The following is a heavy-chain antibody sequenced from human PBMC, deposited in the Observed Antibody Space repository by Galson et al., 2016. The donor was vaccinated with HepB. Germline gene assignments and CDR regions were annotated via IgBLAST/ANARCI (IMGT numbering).Heavy chain of an antibody. CDR1: GFTFGHYA. CDR3: AKSDCSSTSCFPDY. J-gene: IGHJ4*02. D-gene: IGHD2-2*01. V-gene: IGHV3-9*01. Sequence: SLRLSCAASGFTFGHYAMHWVRQAPGKGLEWVSGISWNSDSIGYADSVKGRFTISRDHAKNSLYLQMNSLRAEDTALYYCAKSDCSSTSCFPDYWGQGTLVTVSS. CDR2: ISWNSDSI.